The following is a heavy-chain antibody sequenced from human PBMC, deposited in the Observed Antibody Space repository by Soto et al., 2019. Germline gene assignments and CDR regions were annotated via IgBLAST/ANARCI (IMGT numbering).Heavy chain of an antibody. Sequence: GASVKVSCKASGYTFTSYYMRWVRQAPGQGLEWMGIINPSGGSTSYAQKFQGRVTMTRDTSTSTVYMELSSLRSEDTAVYYCARSGWNYGSGIDYYYYGMDVWGQGTTVTVSS. CDR1: GYTFTSYY. V-gene: IGHV1-46*01. J-gene: IGHJ6*02. CDR3: ARSGWNYGSGIDYYYYGMDV. CDR2: INPSGGST. D-gene: IGHD3-10*01.